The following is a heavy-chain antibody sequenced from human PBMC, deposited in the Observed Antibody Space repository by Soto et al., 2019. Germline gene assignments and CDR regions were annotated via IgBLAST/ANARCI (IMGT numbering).Heavy chain of an antibody. CDR1: GYPFSNYA. Sequence: QVQLVQSGAEEKKPGASVKVSCKASGYPFSNYAMHWVRQAPGQGLEWMGWINAGNGNSKYSQKFQGRVTITRDTSANKAYMKLDSLRSEDTAVYYCATSTYCSSSTCYQWYGLDVWGQGTTVTVSS. J-gene: IGHJ6*02. D-gene: IGHD2-2*01. V-gene: IGHV1-3*05. CDR2: INAGNGNS. CDR3: ATSTYCSSSTCYQWYGLDV.